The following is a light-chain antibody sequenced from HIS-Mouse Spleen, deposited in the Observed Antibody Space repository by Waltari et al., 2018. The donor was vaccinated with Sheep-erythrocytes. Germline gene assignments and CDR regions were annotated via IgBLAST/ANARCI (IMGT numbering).Light chain of an antibody. CDR2: EVS. V-gene: IGLV2-8*01. J-gene: IGLJ3*02. CDR1: SSDVGGYNH. CDR3: SSYAGSNNWV. Sequence: QSALTQPPSASGSPGQSVTIPCTGTSSDVGGYNHVPWYQQHPGNAPKLMIYEVSKRPSGVPDRFSGSKSGNTASLTVSGLQAEDEADYYCSSYAGSNNWVFGGGTKLTVL.